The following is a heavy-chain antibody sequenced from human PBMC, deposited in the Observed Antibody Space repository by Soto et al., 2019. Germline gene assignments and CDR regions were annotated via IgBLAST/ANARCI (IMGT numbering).Heavy chain of an antibody. CDR1: GYTFTSYG. Sequence: GASVKVSCKASGYTFTSYGISWVRQAPGQGLEWMGWISAYNGNTNYAQKLQGRVTMTTDTSTSTAYMELRSLRSDDTAVYYCARDSSSWSGGNWFDPWGQGTLVTSPQ. J-gene: IGHJ5*02. V-gene: IGHV1-18*01. CDR3: ARDSSSWSGGNWFDP. CDR2: ISAYNGNT. D-gene: IGHD6-13*01.